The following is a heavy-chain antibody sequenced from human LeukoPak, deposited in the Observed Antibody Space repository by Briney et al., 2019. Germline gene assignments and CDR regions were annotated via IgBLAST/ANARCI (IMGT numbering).Heavy chain of an antibody. CDR1: GYTFTSYD. D-gene: IGHD2-2*01. Sequence: ASLKVSCKASGYTFTSYDINWVRQAPGQGLEWMGWISAYNGNTNYARKLQGRVTMTTDTSTSTAYMELRSLRSDDTAVYYCARDTNPWPGVVPAASLDAFDIWGQGTMVTVSS. V-gene: IGHV1-18*01. J-gene: IGHJ3*02. CDR3: ARDTNPWPGVVPAASLDAFDI. CDR2: ISAYNGNT.